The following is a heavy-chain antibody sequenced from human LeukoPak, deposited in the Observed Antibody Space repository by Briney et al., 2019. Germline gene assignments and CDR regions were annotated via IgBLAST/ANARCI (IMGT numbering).Heavy chain of an antibody. CDR2: INPKSGEI. D-gene: IGHD6-19*01. CDR3: ARRSVAGTAFDY. Sequence: ASVKVSCKATGCTFSGHFMHWVRQAPGQGLEWMGWINPKSGEINYAQKFQGRVTMTRDTSISTAHMDLSRLTTDNTAVYFCARRSVAGTAFDYWGQGTLVIVSS. J-gene: IGHJ4*02. V-gene: IGHV1-2*02. CDR1: GCTFSGHF.